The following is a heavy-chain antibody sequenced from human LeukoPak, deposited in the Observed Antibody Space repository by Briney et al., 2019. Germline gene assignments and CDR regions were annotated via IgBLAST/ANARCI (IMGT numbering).Heavy chain of an antibody. Sequence: GGSLRLSCAASGFTFSSYWMNWVRQAPGKGLEWVSYIGSTTNSIYYADSVKGRFTISRDNAKKSLHLQMNSLRAEDTAVYYCARDEYSGLYYYMDVWGKGTTVTVSS. CDR1: GFTFSSYW. CDR2: IGSTTNSI. CDR3: ARDEYSGLYYYMDV. J-gene: IGHJ6*03. V-gene: IGHV3-48*04. D-gene: IGHD5-12*01.